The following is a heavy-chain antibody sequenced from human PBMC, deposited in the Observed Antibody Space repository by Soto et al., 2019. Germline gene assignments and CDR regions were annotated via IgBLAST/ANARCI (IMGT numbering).Heavy chain of an antibody. D-gene: IGHD6-13*01. Sequence: QVQLVQSEAEVKKPGSSVKVSCKASGGTFSSYAISWVRQAPGQGIEWMGGIIPIFGTANYAQKFQGRVTITADESTSTAYMELSSLRSEDTAVYYCARGGSSSWYGGVYYYGMDVWGQVTTVTVSS. CDR3: ARGGSSSWYGGVYYYGMDV. V-gene: IGHV1-69*01. CDR1: GGTFSSYA. CDR2: IIPIFGTA. J-gene: IGHJ6*02.